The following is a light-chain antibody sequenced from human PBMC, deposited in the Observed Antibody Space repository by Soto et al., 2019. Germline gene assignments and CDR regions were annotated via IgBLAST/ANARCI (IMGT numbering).Light chain of an antibody. V-gene: IGKV3-20*01. CDR3: QHYGSSPPYT. J-gene: IGKJ2*01. CDR1: QSVSSNY. CDR2: GAS. Sequence: EIVLTQSPGTLSLSPGEGATLSCRASQSVSSNYLAWYQQEPGQAPRLLIFGASNRASDIPDRFSGSGSGTDFTLTISRLEPEDFAVYYCQHYGSSPPYTFGQGTKLEIK.